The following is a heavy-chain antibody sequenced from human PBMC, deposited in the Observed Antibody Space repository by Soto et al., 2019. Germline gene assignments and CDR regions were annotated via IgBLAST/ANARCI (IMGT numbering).Heavy chain of an antibody. J-gene: IGHJ6*02. CDR2: IIPISGTA. V-gene: IGHV1-69*01. D-gene: IGHD2-2*01. Sequence: QVQLVQSGAEVKKPGSSVKVSCKASGGTFSSYAISWVRQAPGQGLEWVGGIIPISGTANYAQKFQGRVTITADESTSTAYMELSSLRSEDTAVYYCENSQGSGTSLAIYSSYYSSMDVWGQGNKVTVSS. CDR1: GGTFSSYA. CDR3: ENSQGSGTSLAIYSSYYSSMDV.